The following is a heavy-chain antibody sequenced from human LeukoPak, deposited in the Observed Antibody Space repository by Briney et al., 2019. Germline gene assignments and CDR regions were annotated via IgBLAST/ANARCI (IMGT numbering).Heavy chain of an antibody. Sequence: SVKVSCKASGGTFSSYAISWVRQAPGQGLEWRGRIIPILGIANYAQKCQGRVTITADKSTSTAYMELSSLRSEDTAVYYCARDFTNYYDSSGPNEPFDYWGQGTLVTVSS. CDR1: GGTFSSYA. J-gene: IGHJ4*02. V-gene: IGHV1-69*04. D-gene: IGHD3-22*01. CDR2: IIPILGIA. CDR3: ARDFTNYYDSSGPNEPFDY.